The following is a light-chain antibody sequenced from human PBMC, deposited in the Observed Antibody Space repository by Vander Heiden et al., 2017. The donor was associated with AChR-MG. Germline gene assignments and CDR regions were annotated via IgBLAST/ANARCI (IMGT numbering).Light chain of an antibody. CDR2: GAA. J-gene: IGKJ2*01. Sequence: EIVMTQSPATLSVSPGERATLSCRASQSVSTNLAWYQQKPGQAPRLLMYGAATRATAIPARFSGSGCATAVTLTIIRRLSADFAVYYCHQENDCPYTFGQRTKLEIK. CDR3: HQENDCPYT. CDR1: QSVSTN. V-gene: IGKV3-15*01.